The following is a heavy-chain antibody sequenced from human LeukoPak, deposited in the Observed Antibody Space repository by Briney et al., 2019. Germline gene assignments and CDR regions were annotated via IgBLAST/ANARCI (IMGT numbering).Heavy chain of an antibody. J-gene: IGHJ4*02. CDR1: GYTFTGDD. Sequence: ASVKVSCKASGYTFTGDDMHWVRQAPGQGLEGMGWINPNSGGTNYAQTFQGRVTMTRDTSISTAYMELSRLRSDDTAVYYCARATMVRGVIDYWGQGTLVTVSS. D-gene: IGHD3-10*01. CDR3: ARATMVRGVIDY. CDR2: INPNSGGT. V-gene: IGHV1-2*02.